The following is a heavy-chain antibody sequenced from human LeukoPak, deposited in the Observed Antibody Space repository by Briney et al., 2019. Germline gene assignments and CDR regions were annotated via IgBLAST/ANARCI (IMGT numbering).Heavy chain of an antibody. CDR3: ARAGPYSSGWYGDY. CDR2: ISYDGTNK. CDR1: GFTFGSYA. J-gene: IGHJ4*02. D-gene: IGHD6-19*01. Sequence: GGSLRLSCAAPGFTFGSYAIHWVRQAPGKGLEWVAIISYDGTNKYYADSVKGRFTISRDNSKNTLYLQMNSLRAEDTAVYYFARAGPYSSGWYGDYWGQGTLVTVSS. V-gene: IGHV3-30*14.